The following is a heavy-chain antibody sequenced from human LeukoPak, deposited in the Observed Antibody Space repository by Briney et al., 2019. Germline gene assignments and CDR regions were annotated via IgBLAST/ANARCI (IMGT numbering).Heavy chain of an antibody. CDR3: AKGLWGAYYYGMDV. D-gene: IGHD3-16*01. CDR2: ISGSGATT. Sequence: GGSLRLSCAASGFTFSNYAMSWARQAPGKGLEWVSVISGSGATTYYADSVKGRFTISRDNSKNTLYLQVDSLRAEDTAVYYCAKGLWGAYYYGMDVWGQGTTVTVSS. V-gene: IGHV3-23*01. CDR1: GFTFSNYA. J-gene: IGHJ6*02.